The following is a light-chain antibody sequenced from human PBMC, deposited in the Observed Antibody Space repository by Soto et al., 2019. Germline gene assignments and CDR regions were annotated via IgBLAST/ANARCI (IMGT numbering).Light chain of an antibody. CDR2: DVN. CDR1: SSDVGAYNY. Sequence: QSALTQPASVSGSPGQSIAISCTGTSSDVGAYNYVSWYQQHPDNAPKLILYDVNNRPSGVSNRFSGSKSDNTASLTISGLQADDEADYYCNSYTSGSTRVFGGGTKLTVL. CDR3: NSYTSGSTRV. J-gene: IGLJ2*01. V-gene: IGLV2-14*01.